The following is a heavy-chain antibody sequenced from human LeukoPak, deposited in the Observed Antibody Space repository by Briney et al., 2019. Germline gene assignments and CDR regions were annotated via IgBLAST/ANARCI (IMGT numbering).Heavy chain of an antibody. J-gene: IGHJ4*02. CDR2: ISAYNGNT. D-gene: IGHD3-3*01. CDR3: ARGGYTETYYDFWSGYYTGNMRPVDY. Sequence: ASVKVSCMASGYTFTSYGISWVRQAPGQGLEWMGWISAYNGNTNYAQKLQGRVTMTTDTSTSTAYMELRSLRSDDTAVYYCARGGYTETYYDFWSGYYTGNMRPVDYWGQGTLVTVSS. V-gene: IGHV1-18*01. CDR1: GYTFTSYG.